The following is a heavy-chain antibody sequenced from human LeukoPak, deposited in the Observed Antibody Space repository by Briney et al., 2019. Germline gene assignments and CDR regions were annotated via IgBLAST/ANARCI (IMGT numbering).Heavy chain of an antibody. D-gene: IGHD3-22*01. V-gene: IGHV3-48*03. J-gene: IGHJ4*02. CDR1: GFTFSSYE. Sequence: GGSLRLSCAASGFTFSSYEMNWVRQAPGKGLEWVSYISSSGSTIYYADSVKGRFTISRDNAKNSLYLQMNSLRAEDTAVYYCARVTDYDSSGYYSGYFDCWGQGTLVTVSS. CDR3: ARVTDYDSSGYYSGYFDC. CDR2: ISSSGSTI.